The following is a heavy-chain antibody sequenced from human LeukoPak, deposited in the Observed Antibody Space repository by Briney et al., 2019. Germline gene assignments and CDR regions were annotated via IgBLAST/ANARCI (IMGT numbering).Heavy chain of an antibody. CDR3: ARDRITMVRGVLHNWFDP. D-gene: IGHD3-10*01. J-gene: IGHJ5*02. Sequence: ASVKVSCKASGYTFTGYYMHWVRQAPGQGLEWMGWINPNSGGTNYAQKFQGRVTMTRDTSISTAYMELSRLRSDDTAVYYRARDRITMVRGVLHNWFDPWGQGTLVTVSS. CDR1: GYTFTGYY. V-gene: IGHV1-2*02. CDR2: INPNSGGT.